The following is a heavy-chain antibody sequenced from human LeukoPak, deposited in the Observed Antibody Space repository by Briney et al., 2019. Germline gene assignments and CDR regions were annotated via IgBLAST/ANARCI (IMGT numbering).Heavy chain of an antibody. CDR2: IRYDGSNK. Sequence: GGSLRLSCAASGFTFSSYDMHWVRQAPGKGLEWVAFIRYDGSNKYYADSVKGRFTISRDNSKNTLYLQMNSLRAEDAAVYYCAKVRYCSSTSCLYYFDYWGQGTLVTVSS. V-gene: IGHV3-30*02. D-gene: IGHD2-2*01. J-gene: IGHJ4*02. CDR3: AKVRYCSSTSCLYYFDY. CDR1: GFTFSSYD.